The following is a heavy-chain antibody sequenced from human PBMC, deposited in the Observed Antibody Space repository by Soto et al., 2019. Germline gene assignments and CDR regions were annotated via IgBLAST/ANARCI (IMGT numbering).Heavy chain of an antibody. CDR2: IRHKRRDYTT. CDR3: ARASADIRYYNYFSS. D-gene: IGHD3-10*01. Sequence: EVQLVESGGDLVQPGGSLRLFCAASGFIFTDHYMDWVRQAPGKGLEWVARIRHKRRDYTTEYDASVRGRFTISRDDSQNSVHLQMNSLNIEDTAIYYCARASADIRYYNYFSSWGQGTTVTVSS. J-gene: IGHJ3*01. CDR1: GFIFTDHY. V-gene: IGHV3-72*01.